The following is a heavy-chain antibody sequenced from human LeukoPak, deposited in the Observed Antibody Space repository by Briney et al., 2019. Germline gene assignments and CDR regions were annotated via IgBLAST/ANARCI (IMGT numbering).Heavy chain of an antibody. J-gene: IGHJ4*02. CDR1: GFTFSSYE. V-gene: IGHV3-48*03. CDR3: VRGLGYTYGTELFDY. CDR2: ISSSGSTI. D-gene: IGHD5-18*01. Sequence: GGSLRLSCAASGFTFSSYEMNWVRQAPGKGLEWVSYISSSGSTIYYADSVKGRFTISRDNAKNSLYLQMNSLKTEDTAVYYCVRGLGYTYGTELFDYWGQGTLVTVSS.